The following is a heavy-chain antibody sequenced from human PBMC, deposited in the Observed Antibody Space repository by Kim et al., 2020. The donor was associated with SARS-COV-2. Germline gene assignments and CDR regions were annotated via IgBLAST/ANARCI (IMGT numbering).Heavy chain of an antibody. Sequence: YYAGSVKGRFTISRDNAKNSLYLQMNSLRDEDTAVDYCAVVPAAINWFDPWGQGTLVTVSS. D-gene: IGHD2-2*01. V-gene: IGHV3-48*02. J-gene: IGHJ5*02. CDR3: AVVPAAINWFDP.